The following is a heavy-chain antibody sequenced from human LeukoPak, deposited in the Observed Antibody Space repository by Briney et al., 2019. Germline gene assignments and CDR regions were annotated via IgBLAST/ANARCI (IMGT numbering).Heavy chain of an antibody. Sequence: GESLKISCKGSGYIFTSYWIGWVRQMPGKGLEWRGIIYPGDSDTRYSPSFQGQVTISADKSIITAYLQWSSLKASDTAMYYCARQQNGARYDSSGLSRSAFDIWGQGTMATVSS. CDR3: ARQQNGARYDSSGLSRSAFDI. CDR1: GYIFTSYW. V-gene: IGHV5-51*01. CDR2: IYPGDSDT. J-gene: IGHJ3*02. D-gene: IGHD3-22*01.